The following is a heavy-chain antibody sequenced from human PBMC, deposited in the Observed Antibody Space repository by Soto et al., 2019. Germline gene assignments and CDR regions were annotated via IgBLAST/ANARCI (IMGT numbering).Heavy chain of an antibody. CDR2: IQSGGPT. CDR1: GFTVSSKY. CDR3: ARDGLLCDGGRCYGGPLDA. D-gene: IGHD2-15*01. J-gene: IGHJ6*02. Sequence: EVHLVESGGGLVQPGGSLRLSCAASGFTVSSKYMSWVRQAPGKGLEWVSLIQSGGPTYYADSVKGRFTISRDTSENTVHLQMDSLRAVDTSVYYCARDGLLCDGGRCYGGPLDACSEGTTVTDS. V-gene: IGHV3-66*01.